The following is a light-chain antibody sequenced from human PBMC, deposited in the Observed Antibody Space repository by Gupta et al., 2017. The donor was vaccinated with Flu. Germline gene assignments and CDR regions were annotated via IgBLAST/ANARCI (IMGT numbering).Light chain of an antibody. CDR1: QSGSSY. CDR2: DAS. J-gene: IGKJ4*01. CDR3: QQRSNWPLT. V-gene: IGKV3-11*01. Sequence: DIVLTQSPATLSLSPGESATLSCRASQSGSSYLAWYQQKTGQAPMLLIYDASNRATGIPTRFSGSWAGTDFTLTSSSLYPEYFAFYYWQQRSNWPLTFGGGTKVEIK.